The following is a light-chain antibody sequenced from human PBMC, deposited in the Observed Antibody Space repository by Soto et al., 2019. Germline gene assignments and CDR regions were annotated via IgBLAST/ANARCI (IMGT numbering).Light chain of an antibody. J-gene: IGKJ4*01. Sequence: DIQMTQSPSTLSASVGDRVTITCRASQSISTWLAWYQQEPGKAPKLLIHKASSLQSGVPSRFSGSGSGTDFTLPISSLHPDDFATYYCQQYNSWPLTFGGGTKVEIK. CDR3: QQYNSWPLT. V-gene: IGKV1-5*03. CDR1: QSISTW. CDR2: KAS.